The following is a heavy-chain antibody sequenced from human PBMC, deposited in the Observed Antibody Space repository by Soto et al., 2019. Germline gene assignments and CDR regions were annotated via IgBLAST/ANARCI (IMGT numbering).Heavy chain of an antibody. CDR2: MYHSGST. CDR3: ARVSRASGSYYFDY. D-gene: IGHD1-26*01. CDR1: GYSISSGYY. Sequence: PSETLSLTCAVSGYSISSGYYWGWIRQPPGKGLEWIASMYHSGSTYYNPSLKNRVTISVDGSKNQFSLKLSSVTAADTAVYFCARVSRASGSYYFDYWGQGTLVTVSS. V-gene: IGHV4-38-2*01. J-gene: IGHJ4*02.